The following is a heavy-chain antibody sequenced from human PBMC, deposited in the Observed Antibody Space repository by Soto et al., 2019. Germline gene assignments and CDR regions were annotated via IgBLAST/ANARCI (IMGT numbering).Heavy chain of an antibody. CDR2: IYPADSDT. Sequence: GESLKISCKGSGDTFSSHWITWVRQMPGKGLELMGLIYPADSDTRYSPSFEGQVTISVDKSISTAYLQWSFLKASDTAMYYCVRPQAKELGTIRGAFDIWGQGTKVTVSS. V-gene: IGHV5-51*01. CDR3: VRPQAKELGTIRGAFDI. D-gene: IGHD3-10*01. J-gene: IGHJ3*02. CDR1: GDTFSSHW.